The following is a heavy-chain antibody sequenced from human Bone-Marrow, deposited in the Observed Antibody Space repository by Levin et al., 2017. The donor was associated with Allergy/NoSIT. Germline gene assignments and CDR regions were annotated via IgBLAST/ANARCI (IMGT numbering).Heavy chain of an antibody. V-gene: IGHV3-7*01. D-gene: IGHD5-24*01. J-gene: IGHJ5*02. CDR1: GFTFSNSW. CDR2: IKEDGSEK. CDR3: ARDQFRRATIGARWFDP. Sequence: GGSLRLSCAASGFTFSNSWMSWVRQAPGKGLEWVANIKEDGSEKYYVDSVKGRFTISRDNAKKSLFVQMNSLRVEDTTVYYCARDQFRRATIGARWFDPWGQETLVTVSS.